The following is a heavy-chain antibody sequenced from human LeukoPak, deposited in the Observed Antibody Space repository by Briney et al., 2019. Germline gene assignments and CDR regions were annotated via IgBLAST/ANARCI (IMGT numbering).Heavy chain of an antibody. CDR1: GFTFSDYY. J-gene: IGHJ4*02. D-gene: IGHD5-18*01. CDR3: AWPGRGYSYGYDY. Sequence: GGSLRLSCAASGFTFSDYYMSWMRQAPGKGLEWDSYISPSGRTIYSADPVKGRFTISRDNAKNSLYLQMNSLRAEDTAVYYCAWPGRGYSYGYDYWGQGTLVTVSS. V-gene: IGHV3-11*04. CDR2: ISPSGRTI.